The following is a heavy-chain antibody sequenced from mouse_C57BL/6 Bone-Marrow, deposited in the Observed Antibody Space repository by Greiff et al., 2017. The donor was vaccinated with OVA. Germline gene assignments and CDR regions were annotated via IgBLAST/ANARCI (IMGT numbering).Heavy chain of an antibody. V-gene: IGHV2-2*01. J-gene: IGHJ3*01. CDR1: GFSLTSYG. Sequence: QVQLQQSGPGLVQPSQSLSITCTVSGFSLTSYGVHWVRQSPGKGLEWLGVIWSGGSTDYNAAFISRLSISKDNSKSQVFFKMNSLQADDTAIYYCATYDYVWFAYWGQVTLVTVSA. CDR3: ATYDYVWFAY. CDR2: IWSGGST. D-gene: IGHD2-4*01.